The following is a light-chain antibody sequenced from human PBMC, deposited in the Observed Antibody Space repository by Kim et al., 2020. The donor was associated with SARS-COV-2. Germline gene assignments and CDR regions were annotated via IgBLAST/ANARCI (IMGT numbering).Light chain of an antibody. CDR1: SSDSVVYNY. CDR3: CSYAGNNNLV. Sequence: GQSVTIACTGASSDSVVYNYVSWYQQYPCRATQLVIYEVTDRPSGGPDRFSGSKSGNTASLTVSGLQADDEADYYCCSYAGNNNLVFGGGTQLTVL. V-gene: IGLV2-8*01. CDR2: EVT. J-gene: IGLJ3*02.